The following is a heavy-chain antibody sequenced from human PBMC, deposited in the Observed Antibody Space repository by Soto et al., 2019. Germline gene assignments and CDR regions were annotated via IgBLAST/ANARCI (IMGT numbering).Heavy chain of an antibody. CDR3: ARNSLTGYYNYYYSMDV. CDR2: IYPDDSDT. CDR1: GYSFSSYW. Sequence: PGESLKISCKSSGYSFSSYWIAWVRLMPGKGLEWMGSIYPDDSDTKYSPSFQGQVTISADKSISAAYLQWSSLKASDTAIYYCARNSLTGYYNYYYSMDVGGQGTTVTVSS. J-gene: IGHJ6*02. V-gene: IGHV5-51*01. D-gene: IGHD3-9*01.